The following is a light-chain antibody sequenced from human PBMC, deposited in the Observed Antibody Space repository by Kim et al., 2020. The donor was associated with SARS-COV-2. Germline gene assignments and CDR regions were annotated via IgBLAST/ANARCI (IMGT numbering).Light chain of an antibody. CDR2: GAS. Sequence: SPGERATLSCRASQSVSSNLAWYQQKPGQAPRLLIYGASTRATGIPARFSGSGSGTEFTLTISSLQSEDFAVYYCQQFNNWPPITFGQGTRLEIK. V-gene: IGKV3-15*01. CDR1: QSVSSN. CDR3: QQFNNWPPIT. J-gene: IGKJ5*01.